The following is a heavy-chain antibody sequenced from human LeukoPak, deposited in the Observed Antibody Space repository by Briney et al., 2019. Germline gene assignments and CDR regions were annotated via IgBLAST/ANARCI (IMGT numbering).Heavy chain of an antibody. Sequence: SETLSLTCTVSGYSISSGYYWGWIRQPPGKGLEWIGSINHSGSTYYNPSLKSRVTISVDTSKNQFSLKLSSVTAADTAVYYCARARPLSIVVVVAAGLMDVWGKGTTVTVSS. V-gene: IGHV4-38-2*02. CDR2: INHSGST. D-gene: IGHD2-15*01. CDR1: GYSISSGYY. J-gene: IGHJ6*03. CDR3: ARARPLSIVVVVAAGLMDV.